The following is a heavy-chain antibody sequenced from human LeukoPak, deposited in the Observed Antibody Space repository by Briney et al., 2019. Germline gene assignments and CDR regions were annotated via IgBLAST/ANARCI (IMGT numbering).Heavy chain of an antibody. Sequence: KPSETLSLTCTVSGGSISSSSYYWGWIRQPPGKGLEWIGSIYYSGSTYYNPSLKSRVTISVDTSKNQFSLKLSSVTTTDTAVYYCARQMSGTSVSFWGQGTLVTVSS. CDR2: IYYSGST. CDR3: ARQMSGTSVSF. V-gene: IGHV4-39*01. D-gene: IGHD2-2*01. CDR1: GGSISSSSYY. J-gene: IGHJ4*02.